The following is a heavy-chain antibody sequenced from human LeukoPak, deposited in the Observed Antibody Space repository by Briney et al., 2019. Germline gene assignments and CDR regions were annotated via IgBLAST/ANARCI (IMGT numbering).Heavy chain of an antibody. Sequence: GGSLRLSCAASGFTFSNYLMHWVSQTPGKGLVWVSRVSPDGRGTTYADSVKGRFTISRDKDKSTFLQMNSLRAEDTAVYYCVRSVSGNYGRIDYWGQGTLVTVSS. V-gene: IGHV3-74*03. CDR3: VRSVSGNYGRIDY. D-gene: IGHD1-26*01. CDR2: VSPDGRGT. J-gene: IGHJ4*02. CDR1: GFTFSNYL.